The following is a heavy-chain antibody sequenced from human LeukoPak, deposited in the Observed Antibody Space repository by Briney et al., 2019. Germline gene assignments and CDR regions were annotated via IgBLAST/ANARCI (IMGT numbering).Heavy chain of an antibody. J-gene: IGHJ4*02. V-gene: IGHV4-4*07. CDR2: LYVGRNT. CDR1: GGSISSYY. D-gene: IGHD3-22*01. Sequence: SETLSLTCTVSGGSISSYYWSWIRQPAGKGLEWIGRLYVGRNTDHNPSLKSRVTMSVDSSKNQFSLRLRSVTAADTAVYYCAREHKDYDGDGYYYDNWGQGTLVTVSS. CDR3: AREHKDYDGDGYYYDN.